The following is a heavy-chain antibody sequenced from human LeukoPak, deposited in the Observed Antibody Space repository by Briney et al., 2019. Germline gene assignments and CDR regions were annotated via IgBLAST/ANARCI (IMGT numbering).Heavy chain of an antibody. J-gene: IGHJ6*02. V-gene: IGHV3-9*01. CDR1: GFTFDDYA. Sequence: GRSLRLSCAASGFTFDDYAMHWVRHAPGKGLEWVSGISWNSGSIGYADSVKGRFTISRDNAKNSLYLQMNSLRAEDTALYYCAKDGYSSSWYRGYYYYYGMDVWGQGTTVTVSS. CDR2: ISWNSGSI. D-gene: IGHD6-13*01. CDR3: AKDGYSSSWYRGYYYYYGMDV.